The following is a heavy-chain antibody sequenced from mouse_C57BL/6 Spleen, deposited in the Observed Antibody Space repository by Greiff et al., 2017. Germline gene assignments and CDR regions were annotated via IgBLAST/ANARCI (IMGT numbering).Heavy chain of an antibody. V-gene: IGHV1-54*01. J-gene: IGHJ3*01. CDR3: ARSGNYAWFAY. D-gene: IGHD2-1*01. CDR2: INPGSGGT. CDR1: GYAFTNYL. Sequence: QVQLQQSGAELVRPGTSVKVSCKASGYAFTNYLIAWVKQRPGQGLEWIGVINPGSGGTNYNEKFKGKATLTADKSSSTAYMQLSSLTSEDSAVYFCARSGNYAWFAYWGQGTLATVSA.